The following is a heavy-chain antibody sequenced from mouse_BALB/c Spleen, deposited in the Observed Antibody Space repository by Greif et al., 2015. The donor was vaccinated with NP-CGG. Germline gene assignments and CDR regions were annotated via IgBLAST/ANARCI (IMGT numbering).Heavy chain of an antibody. CDR2: IYPGSGNT. CDR3: ARRTGTEAMDY. CDR1: GSTFTDYY. Sequence: QVQLKQSGPELVKPGASVKISCKASGSTFTDYYINWVKQKPGQGLEWIGWIYPGSGNTKYNEKFKGKATLTVDTSSSPAYMQQSIRRTEDTAAYVCARRTGTEAMDYWGQGTAVTVSA. D-gene: IGHD4-1*01. J-gene: IGHJ4*01. V-gene: IGHV1-84*02.